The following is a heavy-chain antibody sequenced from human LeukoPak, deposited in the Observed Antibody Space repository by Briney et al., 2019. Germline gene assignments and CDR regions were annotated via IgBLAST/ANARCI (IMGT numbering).Heavy chain of an antibody. CDR1: GFAVSSNY. CDR3: ARGGYYYDSSGYYHDAFDI. CDR2: IYSGGGT. V-gene: IGHV3-53*01. D-gene: IGHD3-22*01. J-gene: IGHJ3*02. Sequence: PGGSLRLSCAASGFAVSSNYMNGVRQAPGKGLKWVSIIYSGGGTYYANSVRGRFTISRDNSKNTLYLQMNSLRDEDTAVYYCARGGYYYDSSGYYHDAFDIWGQGTMVTVSS.